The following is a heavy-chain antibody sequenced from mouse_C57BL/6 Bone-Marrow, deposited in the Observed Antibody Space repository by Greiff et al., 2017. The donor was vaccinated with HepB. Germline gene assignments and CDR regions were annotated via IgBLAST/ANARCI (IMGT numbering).Heavy chain of an antibody. Sequence: QDHVKQPGAELVKPGASVKVSCKASGYTFTSYWMHWVKQRPGQGLEWIGRIHPSDSDTNYNQKFKGKATLTVDKSSSTAYMQLSSLTSEDSAVYYCAIVEDYDGWYFDVWGTGTTVTVSS. J-gene: IGHJ1*03. CDR2: IHPSDSDT. D-gene: IGHD2-4*01. CDR3: AIVEDYDGWYFDV. CDR1: GYTFTSYW. V-gene: IGHV1-74*01.